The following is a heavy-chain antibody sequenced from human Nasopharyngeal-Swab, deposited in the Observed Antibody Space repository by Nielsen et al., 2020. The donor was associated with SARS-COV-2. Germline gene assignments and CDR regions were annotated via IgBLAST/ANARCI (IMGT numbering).Heavy chain of an antibody. V-gene: IGHV3-11*04. J-gene: IGHJ3*02. CDR3: AAGYSSSWYRAFDI. CDR2: ISSSGSTI. Sequence: WIRQPPGKGLEWVSYISSSGSTIYYADSVKGRFTISRDNAKNSLYLQMNSLRAEDTAVYYCAAGYSSSWYRAFDIWGQGTMVTVSS. D-gene: IGHD6-13*01.